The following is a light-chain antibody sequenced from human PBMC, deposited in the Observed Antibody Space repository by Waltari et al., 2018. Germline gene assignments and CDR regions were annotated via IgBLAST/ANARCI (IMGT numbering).Light chain of an antibody. V-gene: IGKV1-39*01. CDR3: QQSATIPNT. Sequence: DIQMTQSPPSLSASVGDSVPITCRASQSVEGYLNWYQQRPGSAPTLMIYSASALQRGVSSRFSGSGFGTEFSLTINGLQPEDFATYFCQQSATIPNTFGQGTRVQI. CDR1: QSVEGY. J-gene: IGKJ2*01. CDR2: SAS.